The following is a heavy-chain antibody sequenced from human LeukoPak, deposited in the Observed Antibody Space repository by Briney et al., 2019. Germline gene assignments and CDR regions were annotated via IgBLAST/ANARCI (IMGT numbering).Heavy chain of an antibody. CDR2: ITVGGGST. J-gene: IGHJ4*02. D-gene: IGHD2-15*01. V-gene: IGHV3-23*01. Sequence: GGSLRLSCAASGFTFTSFAMNWVRQAPGKGLEWVSTITVGGGSTHYADSVKGRFTISRDTSTLYLQMNSLRADDTAAYYCAKNPISGYSYFDYSGQGTLVTVSS. CDR1: GFTFTSFA. CDR3: AKNPISGYSYFDY.